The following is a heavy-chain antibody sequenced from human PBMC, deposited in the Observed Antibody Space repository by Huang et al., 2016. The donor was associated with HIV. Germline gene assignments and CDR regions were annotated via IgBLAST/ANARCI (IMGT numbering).Heavy chain of an antibody. J-gene: IGHJ2*01. CDR2: IIPSFGTT. CDR3: ARASGRTQLPGGYFDL. V-gene: IGHV1-69*01. CDR1: GGTFSSYA. D-gene: IGHD1-1*01. Sequence: QVQLVQSAAEVKKPGSSVKVSCEASGGTFSSYAISWVRQAPGQGLGWMGGIIPSFGTTNYTQKFQGRVTITADESSSTAYMELRSLRSEDTAVYYCARASGRTQLPGGYFDLWGRGTLVTVSS.